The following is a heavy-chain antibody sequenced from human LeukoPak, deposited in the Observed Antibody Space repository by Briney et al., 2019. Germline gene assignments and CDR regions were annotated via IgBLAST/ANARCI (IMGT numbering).Heavy chain of an antibody. CDR2: IYTSGST. J-gene: IGHJ3*02. CDR3: ARDRGDSSGYYDPFDI. V-gene: IGHV4-61*02. CDR1: GGSISSGGYY. D-gene: IGHD3-22*01. Sequence: SETLSLTCTVSGGSISSGGYYWSWIRQPAGKGLEWIGRIYTSGSTNYNPSLKSRVTISVDTSKNQFSLKLSSVTAADTAVYYCARDRGDSSGYYDPFDIWGQGTMVTVSS.